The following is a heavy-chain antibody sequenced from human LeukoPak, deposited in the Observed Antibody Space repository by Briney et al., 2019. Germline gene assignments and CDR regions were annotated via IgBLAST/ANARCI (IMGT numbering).Heavy chain of an antibody. CDR1: GGSISSYY. J-gene: IGHJ4*02. CDR3: ARVELPTRGFDY. D-gene: IGHD1-26*01. CDR2: IYHSGST. Sequence: ASETLSLTCTVSGGSISSYYWSWIRQPPGKGLEWIGYIYHSGSTNYNPSLKSRVTISVDTSKNQFSLKLSSVTAADTAVYYCARVELPTRGFDYWGQGTLVTVSS. V-gene: IGHV4-59*01.